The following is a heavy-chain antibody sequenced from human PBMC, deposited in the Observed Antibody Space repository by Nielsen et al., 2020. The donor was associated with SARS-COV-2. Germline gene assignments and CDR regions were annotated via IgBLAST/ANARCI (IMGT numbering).Heavy chain of an antibody. CDR3: ARAITPLRFLEWLSFDY. D-gene: IGHD3-3*01. J-gene: IGHJ4*02. Sequence: GGSLRLSCAASGFTFSSYAMSWVRQAPGKGLEWVSSISSSSSYIYYADSVKGRFTISRDNAKNSLYLQMNSLRAEDTAVYYCARAITPLRFLEWLSFDYWGQGTLVTVSS. CDR2: ISSSSSYI. CDR1: GFTFSSYA. V-gene: IGHV3-21*01.